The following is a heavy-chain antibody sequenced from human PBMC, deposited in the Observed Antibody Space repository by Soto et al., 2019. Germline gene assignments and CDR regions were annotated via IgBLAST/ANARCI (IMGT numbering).Heavy chain of an antibody. CDR2: IYYSGST. J-gene: IGHJ6*02. CDR1: GGSISSSSYY. CDR3: ARQNWNYRDYYYGMDV. D-gene: IGHD1-7*01. Sequence: SETLSLTCTVSGGSISSSSYYWGWIRQPPGKGLEWIGSIYYSGSTYYNPSLKSRVTISVDTSKNQFSLKLSSVTAADTAVYYCARQNWNYRDYYYGMDVWGQGTTVTVS. V-gene: IGHV4-39*01.